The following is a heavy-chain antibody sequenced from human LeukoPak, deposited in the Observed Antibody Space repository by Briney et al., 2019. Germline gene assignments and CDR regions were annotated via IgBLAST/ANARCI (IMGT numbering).Heavy chain of an antibody. CDR1: GGAMNDYY. J-gene: IGHJ5*02. Sequence: SETLSLTCTVAGGAMNDYYWSWIRQPPGKGLEWIGYMYYSGSTNYNHSLQSRVSISIDTSKSQYALKLSSVTAADTAVYYCARDRYCIGGICYSGRFDPWGRGTLVTVSS. D-gene: IGHD2-15*01. CDR3: ARDRYCIGGICYSGRFDP. CDR2: MYYSGST. V-gene: IGHV4-59*01.